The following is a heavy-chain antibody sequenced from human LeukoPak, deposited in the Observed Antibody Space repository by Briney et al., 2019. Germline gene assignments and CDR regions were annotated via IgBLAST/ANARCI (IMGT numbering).Heavy chain of an antibody. Sequence: PGGSLRLSCAASGFTFSSYGMHWVRQAPGKGLEWVAFIRYDGSNKYYADSVKGRFTISRDNSKNTLYLQMNSLRAEDTAVYYCASDYYGSGSYPLDIWGQGTMVTVSS. CDR2: IRYDGSNK. CDR1: GFTFSSYG. CDR3: ASDYYGSGSYPLDI. D-gene: IGHD3-10*01. V-gene: IGHV3-30*02. J-gene: IGHJ3*02.